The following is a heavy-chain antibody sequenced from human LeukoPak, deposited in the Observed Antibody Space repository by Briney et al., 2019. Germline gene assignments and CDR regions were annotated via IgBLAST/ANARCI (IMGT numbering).Heavy chain of an antibody. CDR2: ISGSGGST. Sequence: GGSLRLSCAASGFTFSSYAMSWVRQAPGKGLEWVSAISGSGGSTYYADSVKGRFTISRDNSKNTLYLQMNSLRAEDTAVYYCAKGMYYYRSGSYSSDWGQGTMVTVSS. CDR3: AKGMYYYRSGSYSSD. CDR1: GFTFSSYA. J-gene: IGHJ3*01. V-gene: IGHV3-23*01. D-gene: IGHD3-10*01.